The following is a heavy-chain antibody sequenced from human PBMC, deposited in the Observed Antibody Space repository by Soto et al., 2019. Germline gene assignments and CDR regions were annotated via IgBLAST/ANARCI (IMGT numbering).Heavy chain of an antibody. J-gene: IGHJ1*01. CDR2: LYTSGST. V-gene: IGHV4-4*07. Sequence: QVQLQESGPGLVKPSETLSLTCTVSGGSISSYYWSWIRQPAGKGLEWIGRLYTSGSTNYNPSLKSRVTMSVDTSKNQFSLKLSSVTAADTAVYYCARSGGSGSYCWPAAEYFQHWGQGTLVTVSS. CDR1: GGSISSYY. CDR3: ARSGGSGSYCWPAAEYFQH. D-gene: IGHD1-26*01.